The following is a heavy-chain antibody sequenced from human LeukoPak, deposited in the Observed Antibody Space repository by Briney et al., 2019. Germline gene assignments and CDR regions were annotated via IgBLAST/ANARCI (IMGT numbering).Heavy chain of an antibody. V-gene: IGHV3-21*01. CDR2: ISSSGSYI. CDR3: ARSWRDGSGNYYPYDAFDI. J-gene: IGHJ3*02. CDR1: GLTFISYS. D-gene: IGHD3-10*01. Sequence: GGSLRLSCAVSGLTFISYSMNWVRQAPGKGLEWVSSISSSGSYIYYADSVKGRFTISRDNAQNSLYLQMNSLRAEDTAVYYCARSWRDGSGNYYPYDAFDIWGQGTMVTVSS.